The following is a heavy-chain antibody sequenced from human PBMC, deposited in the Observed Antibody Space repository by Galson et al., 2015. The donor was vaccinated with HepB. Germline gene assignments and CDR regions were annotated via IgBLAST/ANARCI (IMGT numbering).Heavy chain of an antibody. D-gene: IGHD1-26*01. CDR3: AKGSGTYPFDY. CDR2: ISGSGAGT. V-gene: IGHV3-23*01. Sequence: SLRLSCAASGFTFTSYAMSWVRQAPGKGLEWVSSISGSGAGTYYADSVKGRFSISRDNSKNTLYLQVNSLRAEDTAIYYCAKGSGTYPFDYWGQGTLVTVSS. J-gene: IGHJ4*02. CDR1: GFTFTSYA.